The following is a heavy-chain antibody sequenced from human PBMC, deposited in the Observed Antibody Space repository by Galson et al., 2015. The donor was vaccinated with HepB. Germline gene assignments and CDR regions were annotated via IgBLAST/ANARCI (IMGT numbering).Heavy chain of an antibody. D-gene: IGHD6-19*01. V-gene: IGHV7-4-1*02. CDR2: IDTTTGNP. J-gene: IGHJ4*02. CDR1: GYTLSTYA. CDR3: ARDAIAVAGSLGYDC. Sequence: SVKVSCKASGYTLSTYAINWVRQAPGQGLEWMGWIDTTTGNPTYGQGFTGRFVFSLDTSVSTTYLQINSLQPEDTAIYYCARDAIAVAGSLGYDCWGQGTLVTVSS.